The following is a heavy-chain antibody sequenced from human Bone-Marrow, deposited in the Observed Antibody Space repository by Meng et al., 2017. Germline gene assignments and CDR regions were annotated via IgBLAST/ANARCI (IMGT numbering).Heavy chain of an antibody. V-gene: IGHV3-74*01. Sequence: EVQLVGSGGGLVQPGGSLSLSCIASEFTFSIFWMHWVRQAPGKGPMWVSRINPDGTITDYADSVKGRFTISRDNAKNTLYLQMNSLRAEDSAVYYCARFTPFDYWGPGTLVTVSS. CDR3: ARFTPFDY. CDR2: INPDGTIT. CDR1: EFTFSIFW. J-gene: IGHJ4*02.